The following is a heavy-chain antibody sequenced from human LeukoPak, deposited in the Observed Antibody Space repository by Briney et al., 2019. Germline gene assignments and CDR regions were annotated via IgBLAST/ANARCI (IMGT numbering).Heavy chain of an antibody. CDR1: GVSLRTSGMC. CDR2: IDWDEDK. CDR3: ARSYNWNATGFDH. D-gene: IGHD1-1*01. Sequence: SGPALLQPTRTLTLTCTFSGVSLRTSGMCVGWIRQPPGKALEWLSLIDWDEDKYYNTPLKTSLTLAKDTSKNQVVLTMTNMDPVDTATYYCARSYNWNATGFDHWGQGTLVTVSS. J-gene: IGHJ4*02. V-gene: IGHV2-70*01.